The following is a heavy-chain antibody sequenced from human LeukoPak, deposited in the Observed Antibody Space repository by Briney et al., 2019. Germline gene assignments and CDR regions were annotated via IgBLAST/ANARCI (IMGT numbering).Heavy chain of an antibody. J-gene: IGHJ4*02. V-gene: IGHV4-38-2*01. CDR1: GYSISSGYY. Sequence: SETLSLTCAVSGYSISSGYYWGWIRQPPGKGLEWIGSIYHTGSTYYNPSLKSRVTISVDTSKNQFSLKLSSVTAADTAVYYCAGENIIEVGGKNYFDYWGQGTLVTVSS. CDR2: IYHTGST. D-gene: IGHD3-22*01. CDR3: AGENIIEVGGKNYFDY.